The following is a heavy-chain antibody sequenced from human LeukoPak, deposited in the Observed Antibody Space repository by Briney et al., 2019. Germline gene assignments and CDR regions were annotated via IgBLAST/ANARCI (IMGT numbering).Heavy chain of an antibody. CDR1: GYSFTSYW. CDR2: IYPGDSDT. V-gene: IGHV5-51*01. Sequence: GESLKISCKGSGYSFTSYWIGWVRQMPGKGLEWMGIIYPGDSDTRYSPSLQGQVTISVDTSIGTAYLQWSSLKASDTAIYYCARQNDFRLDYWGEGTLVTVSS. D-gene: IGHD3-3*01. J-gene: IGHJ4*02. CDR3: ARQNDFRLDY.